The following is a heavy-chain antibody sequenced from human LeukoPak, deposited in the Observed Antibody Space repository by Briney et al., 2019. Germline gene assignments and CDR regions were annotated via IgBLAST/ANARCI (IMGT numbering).Heavy chain of an antibody. CDR2: ISPYSGNT. CDR3: ARDSTTLDY. D-gene: IGHD1-1*01. J-gene: IGHJ4*02. CDR1: GYTFTSFG. Sequence: ASVRVSYKASGYTFTSFGISWVRQAPGQGLEWMGWISPYSGNTNYAQKLQGRVTVTTDTSTSTAYMELRSLRSDDTAVYYCARDSTTLDYWGQGTLVTVSS. V-gene: IGHV1-18*01.